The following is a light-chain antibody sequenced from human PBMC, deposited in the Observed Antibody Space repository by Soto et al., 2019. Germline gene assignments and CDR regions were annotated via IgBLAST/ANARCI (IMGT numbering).Light chain of an antibody. CDR1: QSITSNY. V-gene: IGKV3D-20*01. J-gene: IGKJ4*02. Sequence: IVLTQFPVTLSLSPGERATLSCGASQSITSNYVAWYQKKPGLAPRLLIFVASTRAIGFPDRFGGSGSGTDFALTLRGLEHVHSAVYYFHHCADSPPFGGGTK. CDR3: HHCADSPP. CDR2: VAS.